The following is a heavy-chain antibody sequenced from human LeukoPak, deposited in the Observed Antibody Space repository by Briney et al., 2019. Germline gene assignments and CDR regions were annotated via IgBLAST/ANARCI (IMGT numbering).Heavy chain of an antibody. CDR3: ARTGLLRYFDWLPDY. D-gene: IGHD3-9*01. V-gene: IGHV3-33*01. CDR1: GFTFSSYG. CDR2: IWYDGSSK. J-gene: IGHJ4*02. Sequence: GGSLRLSCAASGFTFSSYGMHWVRQAPGKGLEWVAVIWYDGSSKYYADSVKGRFTISRDNSKNTLYLQMNSLRAEDTAVYYCARTGLLRYFDWLPDYWGQGTLVTVSS.